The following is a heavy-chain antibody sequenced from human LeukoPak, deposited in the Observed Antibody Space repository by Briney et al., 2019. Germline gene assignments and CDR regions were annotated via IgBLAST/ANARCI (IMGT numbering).Heavy chain of an antibody. CDR3: ARSVIYGMDV. V-gene: IGHV4-31*03. J-gene: IGHJ6*02. D-gene: IGHD2-21*01. CDR2: IYYSGST. Sequence: SETLSLTCTVSGGSISSGGYYWSWIRQHPGKGLEWIGYIYYSGSTYYNPSLKSRVTISVDTSKNQSSLKLSSVTAADTAVYYCARSVIYGMDVWGQGTTVTVSS. CDR1: GGSISSGGYY.